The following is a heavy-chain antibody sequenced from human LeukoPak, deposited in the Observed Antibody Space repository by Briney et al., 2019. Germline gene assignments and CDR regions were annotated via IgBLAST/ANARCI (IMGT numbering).Heavy chain of an antibody. D-gene: IGHD3-10*01. J-gene: IGHJ4*02. CDR2: ISGSGGST. V-gene: IGHV3-23*01. CDR3: ANGPNYYGSGSPLGDY. CDR1: GFTFSSYG. Sequence: PGGSLRLSCAASGFTFSSYGMSWVRQAPGKGLEWVSAISGSGGSTYYADSVKGRFTISRDNSKNTLYLQMNSLRAEDTAVYYCANGPNYYGSGSPLGDYWGQGTLITVSS.